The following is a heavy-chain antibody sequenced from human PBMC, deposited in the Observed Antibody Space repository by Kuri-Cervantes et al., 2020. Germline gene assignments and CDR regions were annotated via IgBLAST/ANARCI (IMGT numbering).Heavy chain of an antibody. CDR1: GYSFTSYW. Sequence: GGSLRLSCKGSGYSFTSYWIGWVRQMHGKGLEWMGIIYPSDSDTRYSPSFQGQVTISADKSISTAYLQWSSLKASDTAMYYCAIQGSGSGDFDYWGQGTLVTVSS. J-gene: IGHJ4*02. CDR2: IYPSDSDT. V-gene: IGHV5-51*01. CDR3: AIQGSGSGDFDY. D-gene: IGHD3-10*01.